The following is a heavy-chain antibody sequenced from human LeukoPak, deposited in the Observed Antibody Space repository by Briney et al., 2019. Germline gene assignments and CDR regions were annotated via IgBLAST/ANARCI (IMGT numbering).Heavy chain of an antibody. CDR2: INGDGSST. CDR1: GFTFSNYW. J-gene: IGHJ5*02. V-gene: IGHV3-74*01. Sequence: GGSLRLSCAASGFTFSNYWMHWVRQAPGKGLVWFSRINGDGSSTGYADSVKGRFTISRDNAKNTLYLQMISLRAEDTAVYYCAGPIAVAGINWFDPWSQGTLVTVSS. CDR3: AGPIAVAGINWFDP. D-gene: IGHD6-19*01.